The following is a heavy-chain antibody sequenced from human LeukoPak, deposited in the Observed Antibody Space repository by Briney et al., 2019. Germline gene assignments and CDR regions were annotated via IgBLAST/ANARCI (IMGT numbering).Heavy chain of an antibody. V-gene: IGHV1-46*01. CDR2: INPSSGST. CDR1: GYTFTSYY. D-gene: IGHD2-2*01. J-gene: IGHJ4*02. CDR3: ARDTSSTSCYGY. Sequence: ASVKVSCKASGYTFTSYYMHWVRQAPGQGLEWMGIINPSSGSTNYAQKFQGRVTMTRDTPTSTFYMELISLRSDDTAVYYCARDTSSTSCYGYWGQGTLVTVSS.